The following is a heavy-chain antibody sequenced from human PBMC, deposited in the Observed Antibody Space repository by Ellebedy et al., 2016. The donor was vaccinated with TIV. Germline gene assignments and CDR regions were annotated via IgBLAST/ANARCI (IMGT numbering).Heavy chain of an antibody. V-gene: IGHV3-33*08. Sequence: GESLKISCAASGFTFSSYGMHWVRQAPGKGLEWVAVIWYDGSNKYYADSVKGRFTISRDNSKNTLYLQMNSLRAEDTAVYYCARGETTARRFDPWGQGTLVTVSS. CDR3: ARGETTARRFDP. D-gene: IGHD4-17*01. J-gene: IGHJ5*02. CDR2: IWYDGSNK. CDR1: GFTFSSYG.